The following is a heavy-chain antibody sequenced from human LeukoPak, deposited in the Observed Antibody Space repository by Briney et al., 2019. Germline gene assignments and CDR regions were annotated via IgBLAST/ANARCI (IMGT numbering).Heavy chain of an antibody. CDR2: IKQDGSEK. V-gene: IGHV3-7*03. Sequence: GGSLRLSCAASGFTFSNYWVSWVPQAPGKGLEWVANIKQDGSEKYYVDSVKGRFTIFRDDAKNSLYLQMNSLRAEDTAVYYCARKAYGMDVWGKGTTVTVSS. CDR3: ARKAYGMDV. J-gene: IGHJ6*04. CDR1: GFTFSNYW.